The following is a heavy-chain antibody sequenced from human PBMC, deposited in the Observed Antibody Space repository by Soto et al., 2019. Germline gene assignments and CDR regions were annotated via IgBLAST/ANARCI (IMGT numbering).Heavy chain of an antibody. V-gene: IGHV4-61*01. CDR2: FHYSGST. Sequence: SETLSLTCTVSGDSVSSGSYYWSWIRQPPGKGLEWIGHFHYSGSTNYKPSLKSRVTMSLHTSKNQFSLKLSSVTAADTAVYYXARTKAVAEYYYYGVDVWGQGTTVTVSS. D-gene: IGHD6-19*01. J-gene: IGHJ6*02. CDR1: GDSVSSGSYY. CDR3: ARTKAVAEYYYYGVDV.